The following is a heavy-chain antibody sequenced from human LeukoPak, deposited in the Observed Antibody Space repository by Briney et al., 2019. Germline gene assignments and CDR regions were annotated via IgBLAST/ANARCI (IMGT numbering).Heavy chain of an antibody. V-gene: IGHV3-74*01. CDR1: GFTFSGYW. D-gene: IGHD3-3*01. CDR2: IDNDGHGI. Sequence: GGSLRLSCVTSGFTFSGYWMHWVRQGPEKGLELVSRIDNDGHGIIYADSVRGRFTTSRDNVKNTLYLQMNSLRVEDTAVYYCAAGGGWDPSFGVVTHIDAWGKGTTVVVS. CDR3: AAGGGWDPSFGVVTHIDA. J-gene: IGHJ6*03.